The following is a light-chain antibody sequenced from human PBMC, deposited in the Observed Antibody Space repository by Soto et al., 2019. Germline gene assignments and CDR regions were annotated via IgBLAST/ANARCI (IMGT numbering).Light chain of an antibody. V-gene: IGLV3-25*03. J-gene: IGLJ1*01. Sequence: SYELTQPPSVLVSPGQTARITCSGDALTKQYAYWYQQKPGYAPVLVIYKDSERPSGIPERFSGSSSGTTVTLTISGVQAEDEAAYYCQSADISGPYVFGIGTKLTVL. CDR2: KDS. CDR1: ALTKQY. CDR3: QSADISGPYV.